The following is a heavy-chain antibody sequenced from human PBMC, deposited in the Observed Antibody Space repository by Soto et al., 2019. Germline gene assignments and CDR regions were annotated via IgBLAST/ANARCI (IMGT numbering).Heavy chain of an antibody. CDR3: ARQFPEIGSSVPFDY. CDR1: GGSISSYY. D-gene: IGHD6-6*01. CDR2: IYYSGST. J-gene: IGHJ4*02. V-gene: IGHV4-59*08. Sequence: SETLSLTCTVSGGSISSYYWSWIRQPPGKGLEWIGYIYYSGSTNYNPSLKSRVTISVDTSKNQFSLKLSSVTAADTVVYYCARQFPEIGSSVPFDYWGQGTLVTVSS.